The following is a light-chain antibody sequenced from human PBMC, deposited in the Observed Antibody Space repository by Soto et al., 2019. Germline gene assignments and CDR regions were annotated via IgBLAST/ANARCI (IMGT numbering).Light chain of an antibody. CDR3: QQYSTYSWT. CDR1: QSISSW. CDR2: DAS. Sequence: DIQLTQSPSTLSGSPAYRVTITCLASQSISSWLAWYQQKPGKAPKLLMHDASSLECGVPSRFSGSASGTEFTLTISSLQSDDFATYFCQQYSTYSWTFGQGTKVDIK. V-gene: IGKV1-5*01. J-gene: IGKJ1*01.